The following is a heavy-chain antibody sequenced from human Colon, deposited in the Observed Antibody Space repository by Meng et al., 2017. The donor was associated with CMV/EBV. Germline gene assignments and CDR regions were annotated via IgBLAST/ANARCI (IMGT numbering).Heavy chain of an antibody. CDR1: GFTFDDYA. V-gene: IGHV3-9*01. Sequence: SLKISCAAPGFTFDDYAMHWVRQAPGKGLEWVSGISWNSGSIGYADSVKGRFTISRDNAKNSLYLQMNSLRAEDTALYYCAKGTVAGIRGWFDPWGQGTLVTVSS. J-gene: IGHJ5*02. CDR2: ISWNSGSI. D-gene: IGHD6-19*01. CDR3: AKGTVAGIRGWFDP.